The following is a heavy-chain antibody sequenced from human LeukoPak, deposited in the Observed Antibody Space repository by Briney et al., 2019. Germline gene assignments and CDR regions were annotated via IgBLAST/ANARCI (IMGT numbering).Heavy chain of an antibody. Sequence: GGSLRLSCAASGFTVINNYMAWVRQVPGKGLEWVSIIDTGVNTYYTDSVRGRFTISRDNSKNTLYLQMNSLRAEDTAMYYCARDLNYWGQGTLVTVSS. CDR3: ARDLNY. J-gene: IGHJ4*02. CDR1: GFTVINNY. CDR2: IDTGVNT. V-gene: IGHV3-53*01.